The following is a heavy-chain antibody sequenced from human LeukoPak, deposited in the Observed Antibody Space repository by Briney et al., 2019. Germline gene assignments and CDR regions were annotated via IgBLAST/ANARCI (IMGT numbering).Heavy chain of an antibody. Sequence: SETLSLTCTVSGGSISSYYWSWIRQPPGKGLEWIGYIYYSGSTNYNPSLKSRVTISVDTSKNQFSLKLSSVTAADTAVYYCAKDRSAVWFGELSLDYWGQGTLVTVSS. CDR2: IYYSGST. D-gene: IGHD3-10*01. V-gene: IGHV4-59*01. J-gene: IGHJ4*02. CDR3: AKDRSAVWFGELSLDY. CDR1: GGSISSYY.